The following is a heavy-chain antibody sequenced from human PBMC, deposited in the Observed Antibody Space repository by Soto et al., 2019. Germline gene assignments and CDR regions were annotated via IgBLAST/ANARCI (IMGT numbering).Heavy chain of an antibody. CDR2: IIPIFGTA. V-gene: IGHV1-69*13. Sequence: SVKVSCKASGGTFSSYTISWVRQAPGQGLEWMGGIIPIFGTANYAQKFQGRVTITADESTSTAYMELSSLRSEDTAVYYCARSYSGYVLEPHYYYGMDVWGQGTTVTVSS. CDR3: ARSYSGYVLEPHYYYGMDV. CDR1: GGTFSSYT. J-gene: IGHJ6*02. D-gene: IGHD5-12*01.